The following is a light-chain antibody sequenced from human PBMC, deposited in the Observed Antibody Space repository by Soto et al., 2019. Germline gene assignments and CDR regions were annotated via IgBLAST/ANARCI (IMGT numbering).Light chain of an antibody. Sequence: QSALTQPASVSGSPGQSITISCTGTSSDVGGYKYVSWYQQHPGKAPKLMIYDVSNRPSGVSNRFSGSKSGNTASLTTSGLQAEDEADYYCSSYAGSSTLYVFGAGTKVTV. CDR2: DVS. CDR3: SSYAGSSTLYV. CDR1: SSDVGGYKY. V-gene: IGLV2-14*01. J-gene: IGLJ1*01.